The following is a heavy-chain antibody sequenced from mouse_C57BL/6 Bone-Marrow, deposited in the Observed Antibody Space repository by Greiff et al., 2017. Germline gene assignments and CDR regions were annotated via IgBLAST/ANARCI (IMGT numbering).Heavy chain of an antibody. CDR3: AREGDYYGSSPCAD. V-gene: IGHV1-69*01. J-gene: IGHJ3*01. Sequence: QVQLQQPGAELVMPGASVKLSCKASGYNINSYWMHWVKQRTGQGLEWIGEIDPSDSYTNYTPKFKGKSTLTVDKSSSTAYMQLSSLTSEDSAVYYCAREGDYYGSSPCADWGQGTLVTVSA. CDR2: IDPSDSYT. CDR1: GYNINSYW. D-gene: IGHD1-1*01.